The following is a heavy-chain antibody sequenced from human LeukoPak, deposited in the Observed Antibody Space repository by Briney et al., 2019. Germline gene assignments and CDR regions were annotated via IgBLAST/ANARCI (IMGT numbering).Heavy chain of an antibody. J-gene: IGHJ4*02. CDR3: IRDLFDDYSLDY. D-gene: IGHD3-16*01. Sequence: GGSLRLSCAASGFNFSSYSMNWVRQAPGKGLEWVSSINSDSSIMYYAESVKGRFTISRDNARNSLYLQMNSLRAEDTAVYYCIRDLFDDYSLDYWGQGALVTVSS. CDR1: GFNFSSYS. V-gene: IGHV3-21*01. CDR2: INSDSSIM.